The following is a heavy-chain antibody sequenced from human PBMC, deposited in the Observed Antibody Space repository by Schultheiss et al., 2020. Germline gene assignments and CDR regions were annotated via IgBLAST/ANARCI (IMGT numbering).Heavy chain of an antibody. CDR2: INPNSGGT. J-gene: IGHJ6*02. CDR3: ARVVVVPAATGDYYYGMDV. D-gene: IGHD2-2*01. V-gene: IGHV1-2*02. CDR1: GGTFSSYA. Sequence: ASVKVSCKASGGTFSSYAISWVRQAPGQGLEWMGWINPNSGGTDYALKFQGRVTMTRDTSISTAYMELSRLRSDDTAVYYCARVVVVPAATGDYYYGMDVWGQGTTVTVSS.